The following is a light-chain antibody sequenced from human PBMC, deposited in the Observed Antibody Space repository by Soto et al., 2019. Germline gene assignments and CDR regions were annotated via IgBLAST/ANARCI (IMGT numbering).Light chain of an antibody. CDR1: SSDVGGYNY. Sequence: QSVLTQPASVSGSPGQSITISCTGTSSDVGGYNYVSWYQQYPGKAPKLMINDVSNRPSGVSDRFSGSKSGNTASLTISGLQAEAEADYYCSSYTSSREKVFGTGTKVTVL. CDR2: DVS. J-gene: IGLJ1*01. V-gene: IGLV2-14*01. CDR3: SSYTSSREKV.